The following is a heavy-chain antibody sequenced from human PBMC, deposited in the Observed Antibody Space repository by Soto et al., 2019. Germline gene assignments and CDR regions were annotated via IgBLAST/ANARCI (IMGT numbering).Heavy chain of an antibody. CDR1: GFTFTNYA. CDR2: IGESGGRT. CDR3: AKRARNGYNSPIDY. V-gene: IGHV3-23*01. Sequence: EVQLLESGGGLVPPGGSLRLSCAVSGFTFTNYAMNWVRQAPGKGLEWLSDIGESGGRTFYADSVKGRFTVSRDTSRDSLYVQMNSLRGDDRAVYYGAKRARNGYNSPIDYWGQGILVTVSS. D-gene: IGHD5-12*01. J-gene: IGHJ4*02.